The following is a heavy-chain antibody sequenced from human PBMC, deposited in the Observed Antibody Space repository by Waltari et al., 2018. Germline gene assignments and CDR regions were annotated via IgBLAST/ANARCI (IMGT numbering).Heavy chain of an antibody. CDR2: INHSGST. V-gene: IGHV4-34*01. Sequence: QVQLQQWGAGLLKPSETLSLTCAVYGGSFSGYYWSWIRQPPGKGLEWIGEINHSGSTNYNPSLKSRVTRSVDTSKNQFSLKLSSVTAADTAVYYCARGRYSSSSRWFDPWGQGTLVTVSS. CDR1: GGSFSGYY. D-gene: IGHD6-6*01. CDR3: ARGRYSSSSRWFDP. J-gene: IGHJ5*02.